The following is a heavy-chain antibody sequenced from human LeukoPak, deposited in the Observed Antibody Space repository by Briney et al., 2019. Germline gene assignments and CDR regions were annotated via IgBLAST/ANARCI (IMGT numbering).Heavy chain of an antibody. CDR3: ARDPIGSRWPYYFDY. CDR2: INAGNGNT. CDR1: GYTFTSYA. V-gene: IGHV1-3*01. J-gene: IGHJ4*02. D-gene: IGHD6-13*01. Sequence: ASVKVSCKASGYTFTSYAMHWVRQAPGQRLEWMGWINAGNGNTKYSQKFQARVTITRDTSASTAYMELSSPRSEDTAVYYCARDPIGSRWPYYFDYWGRESWSPSPQ.